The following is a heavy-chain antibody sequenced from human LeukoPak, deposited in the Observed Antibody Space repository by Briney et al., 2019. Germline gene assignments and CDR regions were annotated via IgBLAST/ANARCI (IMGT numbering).Heavy chain of an antibody. CDR2: ISSSSSYI. D-gene: IGHD5-18*01. CDR3: AREGIQLWSAFFDY. CDR1: GFTFSSYS. Sequence: GGSLRLSCAASGFTFSSYSMNWVRQAPGKGLEWVSSISSSSSYIYYADSVKGRFTISRDNAKNSLYLQMNSLRAEDTAVYYCAREGIQLWSAFFDYWGQGTLVTVSS. V-gene: IGHV3-21*01. J-gene: IGHJ4*02.